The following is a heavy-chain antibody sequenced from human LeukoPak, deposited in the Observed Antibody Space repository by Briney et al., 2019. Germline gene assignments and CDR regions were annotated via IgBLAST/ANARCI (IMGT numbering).Heavy chain of an antibody. V-gene: IGHV3-7*03. Sequence: GGSLRLSCGASHFTFSIYWMRRVRQAPGKGLEWVANIKEDGNEKYYVDSVKGRFTISRDNTKNSLYLQMNSLRAEDTAVYYCAREQLVERADAFDIWGQGTMVTVSS. CDR2: IKEDGNEK. J-gene: IGHJ3*02. CDR3: AREQLVERADAFDI. D-gene: IGHD1-1*01. CDR1: HFTFSIYW.